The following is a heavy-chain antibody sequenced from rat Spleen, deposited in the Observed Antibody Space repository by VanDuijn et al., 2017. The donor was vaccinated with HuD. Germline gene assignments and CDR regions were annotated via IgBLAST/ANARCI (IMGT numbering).Heavy chain of an antibody. CDR1: GYTFSSYY. CDR3: ATEGYDWFGY. Sequence: QVQLQQSGAELARPGSSVKISCKASGYTFSSYYISWIKQTTGQGLECVGYINTGSGGTNYNEKFKGKATLTVDKSSSTAFMQLSTLTPDDSAVYYCATEGYDWFGYWGQGTLVSVSS. V-gene: IGHV1-43*01. D-gene: IGHD1-11*01. J-gene: IGHJ3*01. CDR2: INTGSGGT.